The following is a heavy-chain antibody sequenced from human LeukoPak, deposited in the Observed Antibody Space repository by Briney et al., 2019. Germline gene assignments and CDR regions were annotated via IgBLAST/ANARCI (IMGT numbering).Heavy chain of an antibody. V-gene: IGHV3-30*02. CDR2: IRYDGSNQ. D-gene: IGHD3-10*01. Sequence: PGGSLRLSCAASGFTFNTFVMHWVRQAPGKGLEWVAFIRYDGSNQYYADSVKGRFTISRDSSKNTLYLQMNSLRADDTAVYYCARGPYASGSYGRRGWVHYMDVWGKGTTVTISS. J-gene: IGHJ6*03. CDR1: GFTFNTFV. CDR3: ARGPYASGSYGRRGWVHYMDV.